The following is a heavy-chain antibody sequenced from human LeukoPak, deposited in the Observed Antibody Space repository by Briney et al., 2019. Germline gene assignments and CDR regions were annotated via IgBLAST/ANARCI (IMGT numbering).Heavy chain of an antibody. Sequence: GGSLRLSCAASGFTFSGCAMHWVRQAPGKGLEWVAVVSYDGIIKYYADSLKGRFTISRDNSKKTLYLQMNSLRTEDTAMYYCATGGGLATEIDYWGQGTLVTVSS. CDR3: ATGGGLATEIDY. CDR1: GFTFSGCA. V-gene: IGHV3-30*04. J-gene: IGHJ4*02. D-gene: IGHD3-16*01. CDR2: VSYDGIIK.